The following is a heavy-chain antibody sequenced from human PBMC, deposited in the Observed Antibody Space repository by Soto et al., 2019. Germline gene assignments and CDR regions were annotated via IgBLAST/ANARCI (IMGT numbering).Heavy chain of an antibody. J-gene: IGHJ1*01. CDR1: GGSISSYC. CDR3: AREEAYYDILTGYYRAEYFQH. Sequence: SETLSLTCTVAGGSISSYCWSWIRKPPGKGLEWIGYIYYSGSTNYNPSLKSRVTISVDTSKNQFSLKLSSVTAADTAVYFCAREEAYYDILTGYYRAEYFQHWGQGTLVTVSS. V-gene: IGHV4-59*01. CDR2: IYYSGST. D-gene: IGHD3-9*01.